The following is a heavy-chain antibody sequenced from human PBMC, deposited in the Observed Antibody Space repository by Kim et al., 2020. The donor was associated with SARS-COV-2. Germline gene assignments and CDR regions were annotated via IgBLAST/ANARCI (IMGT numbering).Heavy chain of an antibody. CDR3: AGQAVPGWFDP. CDR2: K. J-gene: IGHJ5*02. V-gene: IGHV3-30*02. D-gene: IGHD6-19*01. Sequence: KYYADSVKGRFTISRDNSKNTLYLQMNSLRAEDTAVYYCAGQAVPGWFDPWGQGTLVTVSS.